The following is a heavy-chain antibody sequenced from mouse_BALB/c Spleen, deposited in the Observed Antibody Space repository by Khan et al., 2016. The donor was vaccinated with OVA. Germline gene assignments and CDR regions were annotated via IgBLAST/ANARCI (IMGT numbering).Heavy chain of an antibody. Sequence: EVELVESGGGLVQPGGSPKLSCATSGFTFSDYYIYWVRQTPEKRLEWVAYISNGGGFTYYPDTIEGRFTISRDNAKHTLYLQMSRLKSEDTAMYYCARQLNGAMDYWGQGTSVTVSS. J-gene: IGHJ4*01. V-gene: IGHV5-12*02. CDR1: GFTFSDYY. CDR2: ISNGGGFT. CDR3: ARQLNGAMDY. D-gene: IGHD1-3*01.